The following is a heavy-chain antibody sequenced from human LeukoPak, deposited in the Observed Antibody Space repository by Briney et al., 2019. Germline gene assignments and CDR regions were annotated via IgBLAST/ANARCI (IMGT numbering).Heavy chain of an antibody. CDR3: VTYYFDSSGPKKNY. J-gene: IGHJ4*02. D-gene: IGHD3-22*01. CDR2: INHSGST. V-gene: IGHV4-34*01. Sequence: PSETLSLTCAVYGGSFSGYYWSWIRQPPGKGLEWIGEINHSGSTNYNPSLKSRVTISVDTSKKQFSLKLSSVTAADTAVYYCVTYYFDSSGPKKNYWGQGTLVTVSS. CDR1: GGSFSGYY.